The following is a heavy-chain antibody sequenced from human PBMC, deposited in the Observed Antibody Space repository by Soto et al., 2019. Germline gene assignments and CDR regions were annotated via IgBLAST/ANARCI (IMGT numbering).Heavy chain of an antibody. Sequence: QLQLQESGPGLVKPSETLSLTCTVSGGSISSSSSYWGWIRQFPEKGLEWIASIYYSGSTYYNPSLRSRVTVSVDTSKNQFSLRLSSVTAADTAVYYCASSLGRSGNYPVKFDPWGQGTLVTVSS. CDR2: IYYSGST. V-gene: IGHV4-39*01. D-gene: IGHD3-10*01. CDR3: ASSLGRSGNYPVKFDP. CDR1: GGSISSSSSY. J-gene: IGHJ5*02.